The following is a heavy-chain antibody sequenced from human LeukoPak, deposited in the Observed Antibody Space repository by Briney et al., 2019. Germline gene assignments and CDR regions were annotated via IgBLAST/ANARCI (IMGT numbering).Heavy chain of an antibody. V-gene: IGHV1-2*02. D-gene: IGHD2-2*01. CDR1: GYTFTGYY. Sequence: ASVKVSCKASGYTFTGYYMHWVRQAPGQGLEWMGWINPNSGGTNYAQKFQGRVTMTRDTSISTAYMELSRLRSDDTAVYYCARDLIDGYCSSTSCWKNWFDPWGQGTLVTVSS. J-gene: IGHJ5*02. CDR3: ARDLIDGYCSSTSCWKNWFDP. CDR2: INPNSGGT.